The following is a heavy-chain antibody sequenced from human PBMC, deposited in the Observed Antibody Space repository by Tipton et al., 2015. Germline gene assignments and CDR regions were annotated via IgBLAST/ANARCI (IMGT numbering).Heavy chain of an antibody. CDR1: GDSINRYY. V-gene: IGHV4-59*01. CDR2: IYYTGST. J-gene: IGHJ6*02. D-gene: IGHD2-15*01. CDR3: AREGGYCSGGSCYNRDYYYYGMDV. Sequence: TLSLTCSVSGDSINRYYWSWIRQPPGKGLECIGYIYYTGSTHYNPSLKSRVTISVDTSKNQFSLKLSSVTAADTAVYYCAREGGYCSGGSCYNRDYYYYGMDVWGQGTTVTVSS.